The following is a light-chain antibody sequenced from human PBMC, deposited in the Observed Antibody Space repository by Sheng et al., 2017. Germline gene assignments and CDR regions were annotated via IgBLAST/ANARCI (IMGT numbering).Light chain of an antibody. J-gene: IGLJ3*02. CDR2: EVT. V-gene: IGLV2-23*02. CDR1: SSDVGSYNL. CDR3: CSHGPGTTYV. Sequence: QSALTQPASVSGSPGQSITISCTGTSSDVGSYNLVSWYQQHPGKAPKLMIYEVTKRPSGVSNRFSGSKSGNTASLTISGLQSEDEAHYYCCSHGPGTTYVFGGGTKVTVL.